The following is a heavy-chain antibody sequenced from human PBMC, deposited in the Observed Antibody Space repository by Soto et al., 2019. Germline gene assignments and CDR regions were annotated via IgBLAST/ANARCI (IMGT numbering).Heavy chain of an antibody. CDR3: AKGITIFGVVIRGVSDWFDP. V-gene: IGHV3-30*18. D-gene: IGHD3-3*01. Sequence: QVQLVESGGGVVQPGRSLRLSCAASGFTFSSYGMHWVRQAPGKGLEWVAVILYDGSNKYYADSVKGRFTISRDNSKNTLYLQMNSLRAEDTAVYYCAKGITIFGVVIRGVSDWFDPWGQGTLVTVSS. J-gene: IGHJ5*02. CDR2: ILYDGSNK. CDR1: GFTFSSYG.